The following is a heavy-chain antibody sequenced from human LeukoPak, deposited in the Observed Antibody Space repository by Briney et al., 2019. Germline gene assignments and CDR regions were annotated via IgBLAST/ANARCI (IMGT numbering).Heavy chain of an antibody. CDR3: ARDRVSGSYPDAFDI. CDR2: IWYDGSNK. CDR1: GFTFSGYG. V-gene: IGHV3-33*01. Sequence: PGRSLRLSCAASGFTFSGYGMHWVRQAPGKGLEWVAVIWYDGSNKYYADSVKGRFTISRDNSKNTLYLQMNSLRAEDTAVYYCARDRVSGSYPDAFDIWGQGTMVTVSS. D-gene: IGHD1-26*01. J-gene: IGHJ3*02.